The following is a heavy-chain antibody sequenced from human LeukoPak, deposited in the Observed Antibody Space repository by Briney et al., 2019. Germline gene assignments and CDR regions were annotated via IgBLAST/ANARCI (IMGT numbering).Heavy chain of an antibody. CDR2: SSGSGGTT. J-gene: IGHJ4*02. CDR3: ARPGVAGYFDY. D-gene: IGHD6-19*01. Sequence: GGSLRLSCAASGFTFSDYYMSWVRQAPGKGLEWVAYSSGSGGTTYCTDSVKGRFTISRDNAKNSLYLQMNSLRAEDTAVYYCARPGVAGYFDYWGQGTLVTVSS. CDR1: GFTFSDYY. V-gene: IGHV3-11*01.